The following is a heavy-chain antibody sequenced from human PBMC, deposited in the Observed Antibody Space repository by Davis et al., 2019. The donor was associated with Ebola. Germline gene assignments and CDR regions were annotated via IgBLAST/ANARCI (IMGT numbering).Heavy chain of an antibody. J-gene: IGHJ6*02. CDR1: GITFNSFL. D-gene: IGHD7-27*01. V-gene: IGHV1-69*13. CDR2: IIPISRTS. CDR3: AWGSSSYYYYGMDV. Sequence: SVKVSCKANGITFNSFLISWVRQAPGQGLEWMGGIIPISRTSNYAQKFQGRVTITADESTNTAYMELSSLRSEDTAVYYCAWGSSSYYYYGMDVWGQGTTVTVSS.